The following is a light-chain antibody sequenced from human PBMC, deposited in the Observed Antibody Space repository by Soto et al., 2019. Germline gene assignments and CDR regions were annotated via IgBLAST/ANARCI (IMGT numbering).Light chain of an antibody. CDR2: KAS. CDR1: QRISTR. V-gene: IGKV1-5*03. Sequence: DIQMTQSPSTLSASVGDRVTITCRASQRISTRLAWYQQKPGKAPNLLIYKASNLESGVPSRFSGSGSGTEFTLTVSSLQPDDFATYYCQQYNTVPWTLGQGTKVEIK. CDR3: QQYNTVPWT. J-gene: IGKJ1*01.